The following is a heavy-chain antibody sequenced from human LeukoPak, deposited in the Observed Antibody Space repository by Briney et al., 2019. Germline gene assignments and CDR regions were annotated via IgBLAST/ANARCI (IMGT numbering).Heavy chain of an antibody. Sequence: SGTLSLTCAVSVGSISSGNWWSWVRQSPGKGLEWIGEVYHNGTPNYNPSLQRRVTISADTFKNHFSLKLPSVTAADTAVYYCATAPILRGEAGEQYKYGMDVWGQGTTVIVSS. D-gene: IGHD2-2*02. CDR2: VYHNGTP. J-gene: IGHJ6*02. CDR1: VGSISSGNW. CDR3: ATAPILRGEAGEQYKYGMDV. V-gene: IGHV4-4*02.